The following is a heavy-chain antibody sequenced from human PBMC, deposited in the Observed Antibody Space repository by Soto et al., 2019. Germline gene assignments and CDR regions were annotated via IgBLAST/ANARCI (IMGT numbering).Heavy chain of an antibody. CDR3: ARDPYSSSSRDVFDI. J-gene: IGHJ3*02. V-gene: IGHV3-53*04. Sequence: GGSLRLSCAASGFTVSSNYMSWVRQAPGKGLEWVSVIYSGGSTYYADSVKGRFTISRHNSKNTLYLQMNSLRAEDAAVYYCARDPYSSSSRDVFDIWGQGTMVTVSS. D-gene: IGHD6-6*01. CDR1: GFTVSSNY. CDR2: IYSGGST.